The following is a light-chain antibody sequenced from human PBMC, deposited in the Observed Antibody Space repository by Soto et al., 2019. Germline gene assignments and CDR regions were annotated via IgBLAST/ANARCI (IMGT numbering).Light chain of an antibody. J-gene: IGKJ4*01. CDR2: GAS. Sequence: IQMTQSPSSLSAYVGDRVTITCRASQGIRDDLGWYQQKPGRAPRLLIYGASSLQSGVPSRFSGSGYGTEFTRTIISLQPEDFATYYCLQDYNYPLTFGGGTRVEIK. CDR1: QGIRDD. CDR3: LQDYNYPLT. V-gene: IGKV1-6*02.